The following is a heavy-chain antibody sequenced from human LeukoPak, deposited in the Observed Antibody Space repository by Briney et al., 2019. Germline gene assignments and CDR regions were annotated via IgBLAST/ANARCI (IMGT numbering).Heavy chain of an antibody. CDR3: AREGPATYHFDA. V-gene: IGHV1-46*01. Sequence: ASVTVSCTASGYTFTSYFVHWVGLVPGQGREWMGIFYTGAGTSSYTSSFQGRVTMTRDTSTSTVYMELSSLTSEDTAVYYCAREGPATYHFDAWGQGTPVTVSA. J-gene: IGHJ4*02. D-gene: IGHD2-2*01. CDR1: GYTFTSYF. CDR2: FYTGAGTS.